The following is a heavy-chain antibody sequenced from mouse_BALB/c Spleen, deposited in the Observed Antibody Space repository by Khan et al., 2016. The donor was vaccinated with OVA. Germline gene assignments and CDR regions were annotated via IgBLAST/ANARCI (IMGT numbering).Heavy chain of an antibody. CDR1: GYTFTDYA. Sequence: QVQLQQSGAELVRPGVSVKISCKGSGYTFTDYAMHWVKQSHAKSLEWIGVISTYYGDADYNQKFKGKATMTVAKSSTTAYMELARLTSEDSAIYYVGRGSGNSRFAYWGQGTLVTVSA. D-gene: IGHD1-3*01. CDR3: GRGSGNSRFAY. J-gene: IGHJ3*01. CDR2: ISTYYGDA. V-gene: IGHV1S137*01.